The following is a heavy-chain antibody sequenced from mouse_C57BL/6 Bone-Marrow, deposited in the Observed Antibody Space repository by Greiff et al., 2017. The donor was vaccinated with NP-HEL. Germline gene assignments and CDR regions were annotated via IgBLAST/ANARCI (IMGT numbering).Heavy chain of an antibody. CDR1: GYTFTDYE. V-gene: IGHV1-15*01. CDR2: IDPETGGT. CDR3: TKGAWFAY. Sequence: QVHLKQSGAELVRPGASVTLSCKASGYTFTDYEMHWVKQTPVHGLEWIGAIDPETGGTAYNQKFKGKAILTADKSSSTAYMELRSLTSEDSAVYYCTKGAWFAYWGQGTLVTVSA. J-gene: IGHJ3*01.